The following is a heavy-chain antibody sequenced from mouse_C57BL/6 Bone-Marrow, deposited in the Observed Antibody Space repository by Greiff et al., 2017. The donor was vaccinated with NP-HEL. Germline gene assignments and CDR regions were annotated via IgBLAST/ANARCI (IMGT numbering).Heavy chain of an antibody. CDR1: GYTFTDYY. Sequence: VQLQQSGPVLVKPGASVKMSCKASGYTFTDYYMNWVKQSHGKSLEWIGVINPYNGGTSYNQKFTGKATLTVDKSASTAYMELNSLTSEDSAVYYCASLPGYYFDYWGQGTTLTVSS. D-gene: IGHD3-1*01. CDR3: ASLPGYYFDY. CDR2: INPYNGGT. V-gene: IGHV1-19*01. J-gene: IGHJ2*01.